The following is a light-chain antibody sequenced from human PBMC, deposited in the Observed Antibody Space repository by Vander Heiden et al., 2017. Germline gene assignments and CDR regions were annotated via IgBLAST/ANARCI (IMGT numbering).Light chain of an antibody. V-gene: IGLV2-8*01. CDR1: SSDVGGDNY. Sequence: QPALAQPPYASGSPGQSVTITCTATSSDVGGDNYVSWYQQHPGKAPKLMIYEVSKRPSGVPDRFSGSKSGNTASLTVSGLQAEDEADYYCSSYAGSNNWGVFGGGTKLTVL. CDR2: EVS. J-gene: IGLJ2*01. CDR3: SSYAGSNNWGV.